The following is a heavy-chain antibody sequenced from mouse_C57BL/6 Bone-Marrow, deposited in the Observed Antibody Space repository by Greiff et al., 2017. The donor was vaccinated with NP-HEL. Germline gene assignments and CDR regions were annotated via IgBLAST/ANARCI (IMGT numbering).Heavy chain of an antibody. CDR1: GFTFSDYY. D-gene: IGHD1-1*01. CDR2: ISNGGGST. Sequence: EVKLVESGGGLVQPGGSLKLSCAASGFTFSDYYMYWVRQTPEKRLEWVAYISNGGGSTYYPDTVKGRFTISSDNAKNTLYLQMSRLKSEDTAMYYCARHYYYGSNYYAMDYWGQGTSVTVSS. V-gene: IGHV5-12*01. CDR3: ARHYYYGSNYYAMDY. J-gene: IGHJ4*01.